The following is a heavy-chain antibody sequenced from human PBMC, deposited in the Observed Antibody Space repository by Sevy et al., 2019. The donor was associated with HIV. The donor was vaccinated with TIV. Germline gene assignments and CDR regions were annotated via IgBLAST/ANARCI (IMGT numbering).Heavy chain of an antibody. CDR2: IYYSGTT. CDR3: ARTTYSYGYCREFDY. J-gene: IGHJ4*02. D-gene: IGHD5-18*01. V-gene: IGHV4-59*12. CDR1: GGAISNYY. Sequence: SETLSLTCTVSGGAISNYYWSWIRQPPGKGLEWIGYIYYSGTTNYNPYLKTRVTISVDSSNNQFSLKLTSVTAADTAVYYCARTTYSYGYCREFDYWGQGTLVTVSS.